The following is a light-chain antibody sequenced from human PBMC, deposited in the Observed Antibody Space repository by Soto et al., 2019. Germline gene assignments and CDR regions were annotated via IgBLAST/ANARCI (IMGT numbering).Light chain of an antibody. Sequence: QSVLTQPASVSGSPGQSITISCTGTSSDVGGYNYVSWYRQHPGKAPKLMIYDVSNRPSGVSNRFSGSKSGNTASLTISGLQAEDEADYYCSSYTSSSTFYVFGTGTKVTVL. CDR1: SSDVGGYNY. J-gene: IGLJ1*01. CDR2: DVS. V-gene: IGLV2-14*01. CDR3: SSYTSSSTFYV.